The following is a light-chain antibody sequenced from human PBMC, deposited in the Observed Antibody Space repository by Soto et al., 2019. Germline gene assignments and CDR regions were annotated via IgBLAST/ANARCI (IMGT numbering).Light chain of an antibody. CDR3: QSYDTGLSGSRV. Sequence: QAVVTQPPSVSGAPGQTVTISRTGSSSNIGAGYDVHWYQQLPGTAPKLLIYGNKNRPPGVPDRFSGSRSDTSASLAITGLQADDEADYYCQSYDTGLSGSRVFGSGTKLTVL. J-gene: IGLJ1*01. V-gene: IGLV1-40*01. CDR1: SSNIGAGYD. CDR2: GNK.